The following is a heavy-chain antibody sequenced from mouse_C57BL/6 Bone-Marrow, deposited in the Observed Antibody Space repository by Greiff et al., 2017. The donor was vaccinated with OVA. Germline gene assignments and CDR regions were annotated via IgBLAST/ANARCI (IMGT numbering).Heavy chain of an antibody. CDR1: GYSITSGYY. CDR2: ISYDGSN. CDR3: ARIDYDRIFDY. Sequence: EVQRVESGPGLVKPSQSLSLTCSVTGYSITSGYYWNWIRQFPGNKLEWMGYISYDGSNNYNPSLKNRISITRDTSKNQFFLKLNSVTTEDTATYYCARIDYDRIFDYWGQGTTLTVSS. J-gene: IGHJ2*01. D-gene: IGHD2-4*01. V-gene: IGHV3-6*01.